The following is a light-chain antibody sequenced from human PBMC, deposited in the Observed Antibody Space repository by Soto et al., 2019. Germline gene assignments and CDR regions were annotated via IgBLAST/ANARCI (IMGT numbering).Light chain of an antibody. CDR1: QSVSTNY. Sequence: EIVLTQSPGTLSLPPGERATLSCRASQSVSTNYVTWYQQKPGQAPRLLIYGASSRATGIPDRFSGSGSGTDFTLSISRLEPEDFAVYYCQQYGSAAWTFGQGTKVEIK. V-gene: IGKV3-20*01. CDR2: GAS. CDR3: QQYGSAAWT. J-gene: IGKJ1*01.